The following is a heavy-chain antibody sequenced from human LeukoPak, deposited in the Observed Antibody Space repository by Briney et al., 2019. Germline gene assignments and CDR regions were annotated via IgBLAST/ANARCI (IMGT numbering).Heavy chain of an antibody. D-gene: IGHD3-10*01. V-gene: IGHV1-69*13. Sequence: ASVKVSCKASGGTFSSYAISWVRQAPGHGLEWMGGIIPIFGTVNYAQKFQGRVTITADESTSTAYMELSSLRSEDTAVYYCARGGIYGSGSYLFPGFFDYWGQGTLVTVSS. CDR2: IIPIFGTV. CDR1: GGTFSSYA. J-gene: IGHJ4*02. CDR3: ARGGIYGSGSYLFPGFFDY.